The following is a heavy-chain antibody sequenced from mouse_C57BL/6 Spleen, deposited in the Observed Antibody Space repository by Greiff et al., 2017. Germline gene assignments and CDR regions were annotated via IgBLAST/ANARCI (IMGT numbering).Heavy chain of an antibody. J-gene: IGHJ3*01. CDR2: IRSKSSNYAT. CDR3: VIDGNSAWFAY. D-gene: IGHD2-1*01. CDR1: GFTFNTYA. Sequence: VQLKQSGGGLVQPKGSLKLSCAASGFTFNTYAMHWVRQAPGKGLEWVARIRSKSSNYATYYADSVKDRFTISRDDSQSMLYLQMNNLKTEDTAMYYCVIDGNSAWFAYWGQGTLVTVSA. V-gene: IGHV10-3*01.